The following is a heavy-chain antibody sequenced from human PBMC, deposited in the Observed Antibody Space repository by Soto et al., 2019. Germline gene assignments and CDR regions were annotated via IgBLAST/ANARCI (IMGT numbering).Heavy chain of an antibody. Sequence: QVQLVQSGAEVKKPGSSVKVSCKASGGTFSSYAISWVRQAPGQGLEWMGGIIPIFGTANYAQKFQGRVTMTADKSTSTANMELSSLRSEDTAVYYCAGQFGAGGALYYFDYWGQGTLVTVS. D-gene: IGHD3-10*01. CDR2: IIPIFGTA. V-gene: IGHV1-69*06. CDR1: GGTFSSYA. J-gene: IGHJ4*02. CDR3: AGQFGAGGALYYFDY.